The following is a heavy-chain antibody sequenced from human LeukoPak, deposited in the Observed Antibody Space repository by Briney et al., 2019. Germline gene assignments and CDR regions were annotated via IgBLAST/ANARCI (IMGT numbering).Heavy chain of an antibody. CDR1: GFTFSSYG. CDR3: AKDGVVTAPYYYYYMDV. V-gene: IGHV3-30*02. CDR2: IRYDGSNK. Sequence: PGGSLRLSCAASGFTFSSYGMHCVRQAPGKGLEWVAFIRYDGSNKYYADSVKGRFTISRDNSKNTLYLQMNSLRAEDTAVYYCAKDGVVTAPYYYYYMDVWGKGTTVTISS. J-gene: IGHJ6*03. D-gene: IGHD4-23*01.